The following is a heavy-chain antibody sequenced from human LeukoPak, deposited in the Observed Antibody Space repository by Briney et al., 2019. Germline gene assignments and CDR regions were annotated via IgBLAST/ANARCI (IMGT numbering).Heavy chain of an antibody. CDR2: INHSGST. Sequence: SETLSLTCAVYGGFFSGYYWSWIRQPPGKGLEWIGEINHSGSTNYNPSLKSRVTISVDTSKNQFSLKLSSVTAADTAVYYCARARVAANWFDPWGQGTLVTVSS. D-gene: IGHD6-13*01. CDR1: GGFFSGYY. V-gene: IGHV4-34*01. CDR3: ARARVAANWFDP. J-gene: IGHJ5*02.